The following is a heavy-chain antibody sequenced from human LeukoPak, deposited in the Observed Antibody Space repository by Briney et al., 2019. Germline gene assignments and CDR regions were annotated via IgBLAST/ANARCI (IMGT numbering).Heavy chain of an antibody. CDR1: GGSISSSSYY. CDR2: ISSSSYI. V-gene: IGHV3-69-1*01. D-gene: IGHD3-22*01. J-gene: IGHJ4*02. CDR3: ARESPYYDSSRSFDY. Sequence: PSETLSLTCTVSGGSISSSSYYWGWIRQAPGKGLEWVSSISSSSYIYYADSVKGRFTISRDNSKNTLYLQMNSLRVEDTAVYYCARESPYYDSSRSFDYWGQGTLVTVSS.